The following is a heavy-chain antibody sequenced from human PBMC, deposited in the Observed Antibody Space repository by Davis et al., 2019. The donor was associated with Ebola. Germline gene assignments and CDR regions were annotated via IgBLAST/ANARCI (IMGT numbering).Heavy chain of an antibody. CDR3: ARGGGGYNWDVEGFDY. CDR2: INSDGSTT. J-gene: IGHJ4*02. V-gene: IGHV3-74*01. CDR1: GFTFSSYW. D-gene: IGHD1-20*01. Sequence: HTGGSLRLSCAASGFTFSSYWMHWVRQAPGKGLMWVARINSDGSTTTYADFVKGRFTISRDNAKNTLSLQMNSLRVEDTAVYYCARGGGGYNWDVEGFDYWGQGTLVTVSS.